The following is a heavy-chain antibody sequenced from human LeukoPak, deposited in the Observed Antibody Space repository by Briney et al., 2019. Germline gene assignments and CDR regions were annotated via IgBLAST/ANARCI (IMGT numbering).Heavy chain of an antibody. D-gene: IGHD1-26*01. V-gene: IGHV5-51*01. CDR1: GYSFTSYW. J-gene: IGHJ4*02. CDR2: IYPGDSDT. CDR3: ARRTDSGSYLDY. Sequence: ESLKISCKSSGYSFTSYWIDWVRQMPGNELEWMGIIYPGDSDTRYSPSFQGQVTISADKSISTAYLQWSSLKASDTAMYYCARRTDSGSYLDYWGQGTLVTVSS.